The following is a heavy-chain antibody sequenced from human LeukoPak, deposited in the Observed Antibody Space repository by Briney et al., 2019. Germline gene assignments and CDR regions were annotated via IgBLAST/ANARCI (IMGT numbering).Heavy chain of an antibody. CDR3: AADLSNPRMGASYLDS. Sequence: ASVKVSCKASGFTSTNFAVQWVRQARGQRLEWIGWIIVGSGATKCAQDFQERVTITRDLSTSTLYMELRSLTSEDTAVYYCAADLSNPRMGASYLDSWGQGTLVPVSS. J-gene: IGHJ4*02. CDR1: GFTSTNFA. CDR2: IIVGSGAT. V-gene: IGHV1-58*01. D-gene: IGHD3-16*01.